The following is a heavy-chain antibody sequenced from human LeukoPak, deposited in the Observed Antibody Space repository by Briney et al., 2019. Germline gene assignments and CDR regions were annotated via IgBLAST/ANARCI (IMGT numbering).Heavy chain of an antibody. V-gene: IGHV1-69*13. J-gene: IGHJ6*02. D-gene: IGHD3-22*01. CDR3: AIGQYDSSGYYYVGDYYYGMDV. Sequence: GASVKVSCKASGGNLSSYAISWVRQAPGQGPEWMGGIIPIFGTANYAQKFQGRVTITADESTSTAYVELSSLRSEDTAVYYCAIGQYDSSGYYYVGDYYYGMDVWGQGATVTVSS. CDR2: IIPIFGTA. CDR1: GGNLSSYA.